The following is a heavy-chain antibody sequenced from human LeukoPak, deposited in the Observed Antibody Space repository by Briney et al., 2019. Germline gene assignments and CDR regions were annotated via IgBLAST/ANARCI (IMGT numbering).Heavy chain of an antibody. CDR2: HKPNSDGT. CDR1: GYTFTGYY. V-gene: IGHV1-2*02. CDR3: ARGGVALSYHGMDV. Sequence: ASVKVSRKSSGYTFTGYYMHWVRQAPGQGLAWVGLHKPNSDGTNYAQKFQGRVTMNRNTYISTAYMELSRLRSDDTAVYYCARGGVALSYHGMDVWGQGTTVTVSS. J-gene: IGHJ6*02. D-gene: IGHD2-8*01.